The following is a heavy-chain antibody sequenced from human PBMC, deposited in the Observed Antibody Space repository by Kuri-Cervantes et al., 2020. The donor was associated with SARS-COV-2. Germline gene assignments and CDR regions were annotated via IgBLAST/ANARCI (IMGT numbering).Heavy chain of an antibody. D-gene: IGHD5-24*01. V-gene: IGHV4-4*07. J-gene: IGHJ4*02. Sequence: GSLRLSCTVSGGSISSYYWSWIRQPVGKGLEWVGHLDTSGSTSYNPSLRGRVTISTDTANNQVSLRLTSATAADTAVYYCGRVSWLQLWQRYSDSWGQGTLVTVSS. CDR1: GGSISSYY. CDR2: LDTSGST. CDR3: GRVSWLQLWQRYSDS.